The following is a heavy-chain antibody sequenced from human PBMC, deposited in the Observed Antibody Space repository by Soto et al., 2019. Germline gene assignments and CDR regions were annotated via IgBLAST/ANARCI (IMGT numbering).Heavy chain of an antibody. V-gene: IGHV1-3*01. CDR2: INAGNGNT. Sequence: GASVKVSCKASGYTFTSYAMHWVRQAPGQRREWMGWINAGNGNTKYSQKFQGRVTITRDTSASTAYMELSSLRSEDTAVYYCARDSDFWSGSLSFDYWGQGXLVTVSS. J-gene: IGHJ4*02. D-gene: IGHD3-3*01. CDR1: GYTFTSYA. CDR3: ARDSDFWSGSLSFDY.